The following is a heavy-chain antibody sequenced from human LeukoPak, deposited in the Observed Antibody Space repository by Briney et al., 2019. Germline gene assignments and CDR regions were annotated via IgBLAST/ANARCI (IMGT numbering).Heavy chain of an antibody. D-gene: IGHD2-15*01. V-gene: IGHV1-2*02. CDR1: GYTFTGYY. Sequence: ASVKVSCKASGYTFTGYYMHWVRQAPGQGLEWMEWINPNSGGTNYAQKFQGRVTMTRDTSISTAYMELSRLRSDDTAVYYCARVVGYCSGGSCFGSNWFDPWGQGTLVTVSS. CDR2: INPNSGGT. CDR3: ARVVGYCSGGSCFGSNWFDP. J-gene: IGHJ5*02.